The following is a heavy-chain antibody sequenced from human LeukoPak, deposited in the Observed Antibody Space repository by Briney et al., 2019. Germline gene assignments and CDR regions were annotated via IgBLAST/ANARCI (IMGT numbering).Heavy chain of an antibody. CDR3: ARQGGIAAAGDY. CDR1: GGSISSSSYY. D-gene: IGHD6-13*01. CDR2: IYYSGST. Sequence: PSETLSLTCTVSGGSISSSSYYWGWIRQPPGKGLEWIGSIYYSGSTYYNPSLKSRVTISVDTSKNQFSLKLSSVTAADTAVYYCARQGGIAAAGDYWGQGTLVTVSS. V-gene: IGHV4-39*01. J-gene: IGHJ4*02.